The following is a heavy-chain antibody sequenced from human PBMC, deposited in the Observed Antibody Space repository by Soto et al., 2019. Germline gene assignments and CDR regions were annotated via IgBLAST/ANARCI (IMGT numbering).Heavy chain of an antibody. Sequence: GASVKVSCKASGYTFTSYAMHWVRQAPGQRLEWMGWINAGNGNTKYSQKFQGRVTITRDTSASTAYMELSSLRSEDTAVYYCARDYYGSGSYYNAFDIWGQGTMVTVSS. J-gene: IGHJ3*02. CDR1: GYTFTSYA. V-gene: IGHV1-3*01. CDR2: INAGNGNT. D-gene: IGHD3-10*01. CDR3: ARDYYGSGSYYNAFDI.